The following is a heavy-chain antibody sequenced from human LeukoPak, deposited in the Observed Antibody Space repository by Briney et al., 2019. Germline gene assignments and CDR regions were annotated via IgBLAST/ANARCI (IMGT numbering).Heavy chain of an antibody. J-gene: IGHJ4*02. D-gene: IGHD5-18*01. Sequence: GGSLRLSCAASGFTFSSYNMNWVRQAPGKGLEWVSSISSSSSYIYYADSVKGRFTISRDNAKNSLYLQMNSLRAEDTAVYYCARSGEWSYGSGFDYWGQGTLVTVSS. CDR3: ARSGEWSYGSGFDY. CDR1: GFTFSSYN. V-gene: IGHV3-21*01. CDR2: ISSSSSYI.